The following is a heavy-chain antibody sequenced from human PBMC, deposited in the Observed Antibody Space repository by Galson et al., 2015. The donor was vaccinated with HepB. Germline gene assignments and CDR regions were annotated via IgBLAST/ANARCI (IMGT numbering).Heavy chain of an antibody. D-gene: IGHD5-12*01. CDR1: GGTFSSYA. Sequence: SVKVSCKASGGTFSSYAISWVRQAPGQGLEWMGGIIPIFGTANYAQKFQGRVTITADESTSTAYMELSSLRSEDTAVYYCAAGPTITDRYYYYYMDVWGKGTTVTVSS. J-gene: IGHJ6*03. V-gene: IGHV1-69*13. CDR3: AAGPTITDRYYYYYMDV. CDR2: IIPIFGTA.